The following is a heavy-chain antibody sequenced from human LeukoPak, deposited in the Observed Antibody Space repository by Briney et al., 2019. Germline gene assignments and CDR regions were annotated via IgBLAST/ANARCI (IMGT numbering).Heavy chain of an antibody. Sequence: SETLSLTCAVYGGSFSGYYWSWIRQPPGKGLEWIGEINHSGSTNYNPSLKSRVAISVDTSKNQFSLKLSSVTAADTAVYYCARGGYYYDSSGALFDYWGQGTLVTVSS. D-gene: IGHD3-22*01. V-gene: IGHV4-34*01. CDR3: ARGGYYYDSSGALFDY. J-gene: IGHJ4*02. CDR2: INHSGST. CDR1: GGSFSGYY.